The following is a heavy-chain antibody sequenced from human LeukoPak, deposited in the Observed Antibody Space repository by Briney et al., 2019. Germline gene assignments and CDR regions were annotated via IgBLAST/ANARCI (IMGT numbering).Heavy chain of an antibody. CDR2: IIPIFGIA. D-gene: IGHD6-13*01. Sequence: SVKVSCKASGGTFSSYAISWVRQAPGQGLEWMGRIIPIFGIANYAQKFQGRVTITADKSTSTAYMELSGLRSEDTAVYYCARGCQQLVPGFDPWGQGTLVTVSS. CDR3: ARGCQQLVPGFDP. CDR1: GGTFSSYA. V-gene: IGHV1-69*04. J-gene: IGHJ5*02.